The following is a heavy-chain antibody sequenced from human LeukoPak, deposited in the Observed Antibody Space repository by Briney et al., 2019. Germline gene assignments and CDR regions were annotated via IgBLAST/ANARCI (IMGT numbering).Heavy chain of an antibody. J-gene: IGHJ5*02. CDR2: ISSSGSTI. V-gene: IGHV3-11*01. Sequence: PGGSLRLSCAASGFTLSDYYMSWIRQAPGKGLEWVSYISSSGSTIYYADSVKGRFTISRDNAKNSLYLQMNSLRAGDTAVYYCARGEAGTTFSWFDPWGQGTLVAVSS. CDR1: GFTLSDYY. D-gene: IGHD1-7*01. CDR3: ARGEAGTTFSWFDP.